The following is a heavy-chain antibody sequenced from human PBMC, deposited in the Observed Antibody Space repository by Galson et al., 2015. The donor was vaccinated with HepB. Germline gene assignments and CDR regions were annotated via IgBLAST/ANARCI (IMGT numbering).Heavy chain of an antibody. J-gene: IGHJ4*02. CDR1: GFTVSSNY. Sequence: SLRLSCAASGFTVSSNYMSWVRQAPGKGLEWVSVIYSGGSTYYADSVRGRFTISRDNSKSTLYLQMNSLRAEDTAVYYCARVGLVVAYYFDSCGQGTLATASS. CDR2: IYSGGST. CDR3: ARVGLVVAYYFDS. V-gene: IGHV3-53*01. D-gene: IGHD2-15*01.